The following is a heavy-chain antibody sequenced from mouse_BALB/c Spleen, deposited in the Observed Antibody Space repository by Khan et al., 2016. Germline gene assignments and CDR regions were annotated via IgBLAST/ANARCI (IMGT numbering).Heavy chain of an antibody. CDR1: GYSIPSHYS. D-gene: IGHD3-1*01. CDR2: IHYSGST. J-gene: IGHJ2*01. Sequence: EVQLQESGPDLVKPSQSLSLTCTVTGYSIPSHYSWHWIRHFPGNKLEWMGYIHYSGSTNYNPSLKSRTSITRATSNNQFFLQLNSVTTEDTATYYCATSTSGYWYYFDYWGQGTTLTVSS. CDR3: ATSTSGYWYYFDY. V-gene: IGHV3-1*02.